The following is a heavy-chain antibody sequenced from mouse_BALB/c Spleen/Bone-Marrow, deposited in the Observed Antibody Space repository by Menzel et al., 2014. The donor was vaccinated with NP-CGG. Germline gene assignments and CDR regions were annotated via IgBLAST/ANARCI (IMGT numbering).Heavy chain of an antibody. Sequence: EVQLVESGPGLVKPSQSLSLTCSVTGYSITSGYYWNWIRQFPGNKLEWMGYISYDGSNNYNPSLKNRISTTRDTSKNQLFLKLNSVTTEDTATYYCARDWDGYYFDYWGQGTTLTVSS. CDR3: ARDWDGYYFDY. CDR1: GYSITSGYY. D-gene: IGHD2-3*01. J-gene: IGHJ2*01. V-gene: IGHV3-6*02. CDR2: ISYDGSN.